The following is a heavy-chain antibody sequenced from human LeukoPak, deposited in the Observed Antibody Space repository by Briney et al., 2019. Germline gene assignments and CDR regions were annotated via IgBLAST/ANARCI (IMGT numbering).Heavy chain of an antibody. CDR3: ARDGSGYDWEGFDY. CDR2: LNPNSGNT. Sequence: ASVKVSCKASGYTFTSNDINWVRQATGQGLEWMGWLNPNSGNTGYAQKFQGRVTITRDTSINTAYMELTSLTSEDAAVYYCARDGSGYDWEGFDYWGQGTLVTVSS. D-gene: IGHD5-12*01. J-gene: IGHJ4*02. CDR1: GYTFTSND. V-gene: IGHV1-8*01.